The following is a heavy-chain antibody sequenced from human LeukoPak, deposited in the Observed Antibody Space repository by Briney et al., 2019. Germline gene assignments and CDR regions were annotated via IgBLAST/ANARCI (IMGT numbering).Heavy chain of an antibody. CDR2: ISSSSSTI. CDR1: GFTFSSYS. J-gene: IGHJ3*02. V-gene: IGHV3-48*04. Sequence: GGSLRLSCAASGFTFSSYSMNWVRQAPGKGLEWVSYISSSSSTIYYADSVKGRFTISRGNAKNSLYLQMNSLRAEDTAVYYCARDPSVLHAFDIWGQGTMVTVSS. CDR3: ARDPSVLHAFDI. D-gene: IGHD2/OR15-2a*01.